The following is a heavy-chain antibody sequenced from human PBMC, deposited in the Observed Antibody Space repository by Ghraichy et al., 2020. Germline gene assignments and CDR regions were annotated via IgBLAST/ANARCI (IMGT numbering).Heavy chain of an antibody. D-gene: IGHD2-21*01. CDR3: VRDPVAYCDGNCLPGIFDY. J-gene: IGHJ4*02. V-gene: IGHV3-9*01. CDR1: GFTFDEYA. CDR2: VSRDSVGI. Sequence: GGSLRLSCAASGFTFDEYAMHWVRQAPGKGLEWVAGVSRDSVGIRHAGSVKGRFTISRDNARNSLNLQMNSLRTEDTALYYCVRDPVAYCDGNCLPGIFDYWGQGTMVTVSS.